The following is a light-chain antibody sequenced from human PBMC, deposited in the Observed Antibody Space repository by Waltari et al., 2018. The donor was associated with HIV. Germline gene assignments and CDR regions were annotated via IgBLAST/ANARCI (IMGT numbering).Light chain of an antibody. CDR3: ATWDDTLNGVI. CDR2: STN. CDR1: SSNIGSNS. V-gene: IGLV1-44*01. Sequence: QSVLTQPPSASGTPGQRVTISCSGGSSNIGSNSVHWYQQLPGTAPRLLLYSTNQLPSRLPDRFSGSKSGTSASLAISGLQSEDEADYYCATWDDTLNGVIFGGGTKLTVL. J-gene: IGLJ2*01.